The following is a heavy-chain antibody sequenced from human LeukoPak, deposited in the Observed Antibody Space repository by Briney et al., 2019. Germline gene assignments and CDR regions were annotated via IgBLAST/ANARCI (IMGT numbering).Heavy chain of an antibody. V-gene: IGHV1-18*01. Sequence: ASVKVSCKASGYTFTSYGIGWVRQAPGQGLEWIGWISAYNGNTNYAQKLQGRVTMTTDTSTSTAYMELRSLRSDDTAVYYCARGFYSGSRTPFDYWGQGTLVTVSS. D-gene: IGHD1-26*01. CDR2: ISAYNGNT. CDR3: ARGFYSGSRTPFDY. J-gene: IGHJ4*02. CDR1: GYTFTSYG.